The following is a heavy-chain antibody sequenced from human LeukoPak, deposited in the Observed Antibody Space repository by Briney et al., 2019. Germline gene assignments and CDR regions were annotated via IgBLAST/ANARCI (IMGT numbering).Heavy chain of an antibody. CDR3: AKDYGSGSDYYYYGMDV. D-gene: IGHD3-10*01. Sequence: TGGSVRLSCAASGFTFDDYAMHWVRQAPGKGLEWVSGISWNSGSIGYADSVKGRFTICRDNAKNSLYLRMNSLRAEDTALYYCAKDYGSGSDYYYYGMDVWGQGTTVTVSS. CDR2: ISWNSGSI. CDR1: GFTFDDYA. J-gene: IGHJ6*02. V-gene: IGHV3-9*01.